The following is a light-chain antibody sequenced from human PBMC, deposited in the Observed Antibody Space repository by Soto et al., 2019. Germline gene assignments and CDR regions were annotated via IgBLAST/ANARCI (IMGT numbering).Light chain of an antibody. CDR1: ESITRY. CDR3: QQTYSTLMYT. Sequence: IQMTQSPSSLSASVGDRVTITCRASESITRYLNWYQHKPGKAPNLLIYAASILQSGVPSRFSGSGSGTDFTLTISSLQPEDFVTYYCQQTYSTLMYTFGQGTKLKIK. J-gene: IGKJ2*01. CDR2: AAS. V-gene: IGKV1-39*01.